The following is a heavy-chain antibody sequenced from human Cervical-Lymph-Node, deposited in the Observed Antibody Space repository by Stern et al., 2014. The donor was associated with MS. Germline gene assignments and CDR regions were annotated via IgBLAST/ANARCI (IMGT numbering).Heavy chain of an antibody. Sequence: QVQLQESGPGLVKPSQTLSLTCTVPGGSISSNNSYWSWIRQPPGKGLEWIAYIYYSGSTYYNPSIKSRVTLSVDTSTNQFSLRLSSVTAADTAVYYCARAHYGDYPFYYYGMDVWGQGTTVTVSS. D-gene: IGHD4-17*01. CDR2: IYYSGST. J-gene: IGHJ6*02. CDR3: ARAHYGDYPFYYYGMDV. V-gene: IGHV4-30-4*01. CDR1: GGSISSNNSY.